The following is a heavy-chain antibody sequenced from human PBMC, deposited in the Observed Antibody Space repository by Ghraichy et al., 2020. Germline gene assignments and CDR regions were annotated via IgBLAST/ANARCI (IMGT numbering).Heavy chain of an antibody. V-gene: IGHV4-34*01. CDR2: INHSGST. D-gene: IGHD6-13*01. CDR1: GGSFSGYY. J-gene: IGHJ4*02. Sequence: SQTLSLTCAVYGGSFSGYYWSWIRQPPGKGLEWIGEINHSGSTNYNPSLKSRVTISVDTSKNQFSLKLSSVTAADTAVYYCARYSQQLVRSFDYWGQGTLVTVSS. CDR3: ARYSQQLVRSFDY.